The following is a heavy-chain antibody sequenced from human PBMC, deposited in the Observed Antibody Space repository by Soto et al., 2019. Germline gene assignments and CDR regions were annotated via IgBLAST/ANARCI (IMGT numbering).Heavy chain of an antibody. CDR3: ARDVEDGSYCDLGY. CDR1: GFTISNYI. CDR2: ILHDGNNK. J-gene: IGHJ4*02. V-gene: IGHV3-30-3*01. Sequence: QVQLVESGGGVVQPGRSLRLSCAASGFTISNYIMHWVRQAPGKGLEWVAMILHDGNNKYYADSVKGRFTISRDNSKNTLYLQMNSLRTEDTAMYYCARDVEDGSYCDLGYWGQGTLVTVSS. D-gene: IGHD3-10*01.